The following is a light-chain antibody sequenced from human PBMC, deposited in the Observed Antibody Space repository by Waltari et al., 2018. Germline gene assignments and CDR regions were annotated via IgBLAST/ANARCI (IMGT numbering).Light chain of an antibody. J-gene: IGLJ2*01. CDR1: LGAKV. CDR2: QDR. Sequence: SYELTQPPSVSVSPGQTASITCSGLGAKVACWSHQKPGQSPVLVLFQDRKPPSGIPWRFSGSNSGNTATLTIRGAQAMDEADYYCQAWDSSTVVFGGGNKLTVL. CDR3: QAWDSSTVV. V-gene: IGLV3-1*01.